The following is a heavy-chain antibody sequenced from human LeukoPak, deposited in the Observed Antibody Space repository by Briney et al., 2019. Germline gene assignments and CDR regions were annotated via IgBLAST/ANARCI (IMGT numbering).Heavy chain of an antibody. CDR2: IYTSGST. V-gene: IGHV4-4*07. D-gene: IGHD4-17*01. J-gene: IGHJ5*02. CDR1: GGSISSYY. Sequence: SETLSLTCTVSGGSISSYYWSWIRQPAGKGLEWIGRIYTSGSTNYNPSLKSRVTMSVDTSKNQFSLKLSSVTAADTAVYYCARVGRGIGYGDHGSWFDPWGQRTLVTVSS. CDR3: ARVGRGIGYGDHGSWFDP.